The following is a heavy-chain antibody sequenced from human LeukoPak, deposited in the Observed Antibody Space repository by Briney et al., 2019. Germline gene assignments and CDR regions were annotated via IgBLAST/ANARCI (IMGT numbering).Heavy chain of an antibody. Sequence: GGSLRLSCAASGFTFSSYAMSWVRQAPGKGLEWVSAISGSGGSTYYADSVKGRFTISRDNSKNTLYLQMNSLRAEDTAVYYCATLEVATIISEIYFDYWGQGTLVTVSS. CDR2: ISGSGGST. CDR1: GFTFSSYA. J-gene: IGHJ4*02. CDR3: ATLEVATIISEIYFDY. D-gene: IGHD5-24*01. V-gene: IGHV3-23*01.